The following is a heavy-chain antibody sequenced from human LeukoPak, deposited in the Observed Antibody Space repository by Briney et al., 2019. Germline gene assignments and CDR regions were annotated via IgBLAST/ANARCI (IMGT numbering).Heavy chain of an antibody. V-gene: IGHV3-48*04. CDR1: GFTFSSYA. Sequence: GGSLRLSCAASGFTFSSYAMSWVRQAPGKGLEWVSYISSSGSTIYYADSVKGRFTISRDNAKNSLYLQMNSLRAEDTAVYYCARAGIVGAYFDYWGQGTLVTVSS. CDR3: ARAGIVGAYFDY. CDR2: ISSSGSTI. J-gene: IGHJ4*02. D-gene: IGHD1-26*01.